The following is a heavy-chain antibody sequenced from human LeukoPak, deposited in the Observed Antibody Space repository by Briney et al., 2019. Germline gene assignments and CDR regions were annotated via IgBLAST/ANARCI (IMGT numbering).Heavy chain of an antibody. CDR3: AKDLDKPYDFWSGYFSGYYYYGMDV. V-gene: IGHV3-23*01. D-gene: IGHD3-3*01. CDR2: ISGSGGST. CDR1: GFTFSSYA. Sequence: GGSLRLSCAASGFTFSSYAMSWVRQAPGKGLEWVSAISGSGGSTYYADSVKGRFTISRDNSKNTLYLQMNSLRAEDTAVYYCAKDLDKPYDFWSGYFSGYYYYGMDVWGQGTTVTVSS. J-gene: IGHJ6*02.